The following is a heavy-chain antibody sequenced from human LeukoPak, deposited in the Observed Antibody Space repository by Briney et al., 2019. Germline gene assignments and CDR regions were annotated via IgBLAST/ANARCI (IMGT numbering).Heavy chain of an antibody. Sequence: PSETLSLTCTVSGVSITTYSHNYDWIRQPPGKGLEWIGGFHFSGAINHNPSLKSRVTIFVDTSKKQISLKLNSVTAADTAVYYCARRYEGSGYAYDYWGQGILVTVSS. D-gene: IGHD3-22*01. CDR1: GVSITTYSHN. CDR2: FHFSGAI. CDR3: ARRYEGSGYAYDY. V-gene: IGHV4-39*01. J-gene: IGHJ4*02.